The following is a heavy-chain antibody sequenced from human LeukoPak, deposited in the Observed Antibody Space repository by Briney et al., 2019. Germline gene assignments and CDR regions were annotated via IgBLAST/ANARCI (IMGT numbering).Heavy chain of an antibody. Sequence: PGGSLRLSCAASGFTSSAYTMNWSRQPPGKGLKWFASISSISRYIFYPDSVKGRFTISRDNAKNSLYLQMTSLRAEDTATYYCTRVYGDNDWYFDLWGRGTLVTVSS. J-gene: IGHJ2*01. CDR1: GFTSSAYT. D-gene: IGHD4-17*01. CDR2: ISSISRYI. CDR3: TRVYGDNDWYFDL. V-gene: IGHV3-21*01.